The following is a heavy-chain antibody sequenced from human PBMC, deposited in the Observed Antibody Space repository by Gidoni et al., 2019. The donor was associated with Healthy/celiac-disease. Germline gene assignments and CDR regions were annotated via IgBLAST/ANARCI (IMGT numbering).Heavy chain of an antibody. Sequence: QVQLQESGPGLVKPSETLSLTCTVSGYSISSGYYWGWIRQPPGKGLEWIGSIYHSGNTYYNPSLKSRVTISVDTSKNQFSLKLSSVTAADTAVYYCARDGTIRFLEWEYYYYGMDVWGQGTTVTVSS. J-gene: IGHJ6*02. CDR3: ARDGTIRFLEWEYYYYGMDV. CDR1: GYSISSGYY. CDR2: IYHSGNT. D-gene: IGHD3-3*01. V-gene: IGHV4-38-2*02.